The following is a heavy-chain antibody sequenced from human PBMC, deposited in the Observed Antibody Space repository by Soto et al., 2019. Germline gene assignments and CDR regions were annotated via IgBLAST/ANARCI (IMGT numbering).Heavy chain of an antibody. CDR2: INAGNGNT. CDR1: GYTFTSYA. V-gene: IGHV1-3*01. Sequence: QVQLVQSGAEVKKPGASVKVSCKASGYTFTSYAMHWVRQAPGQRLDWMGWINAGNGNTKYSQKFQGRVTITRDTSASTAYMELSSLRSKDTAVYYCARDYIWGSYRMIDYWGQGTLVTVSS. J-gene: IGHJ4*02. D-gene: IGHD3-16*02. CDR3: ARDYIWGSYRMIDY.